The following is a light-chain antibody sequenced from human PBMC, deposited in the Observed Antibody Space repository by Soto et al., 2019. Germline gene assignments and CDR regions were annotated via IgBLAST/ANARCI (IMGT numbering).Light chain of an antibody. Sequence: DIQMTQSPSTLSASVGDRVTITCRASQSISSWLAWYQQKPGKAPKLLIYDASSLVSGVPSRFSGSGSGTEFTLTISSLQPDDFATYYCQQYNSYPLTFGGGTKVDI. CDR2: DAS. J-gene: IGKJ4*01. CDR1: QSISSW. CDR3: QQYNSYPLT. V-gene: IGKV1-5*01.